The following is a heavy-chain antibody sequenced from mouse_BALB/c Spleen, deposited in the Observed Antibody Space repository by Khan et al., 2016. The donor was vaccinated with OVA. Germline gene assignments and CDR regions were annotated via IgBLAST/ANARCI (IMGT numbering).Heavy chain of an antibody. CDR1: GYTFTEYA. Sequence: QVQLKQSGTELVRPGVSVKISCKGSGYTFTEYAMNWVKESHEKSLEWIGVISTYYGDARYNQKFKGKATMTVDKYYSTAYMELARLTSEDSAIYYCARDGSNSLFAYWGQGTLVTVSA. J-gene: IGHJ3*01. D-gene: IGHD1-1*01. CDR2: ISTYYGDA. V-gene: IGHV1S137*01. CDR3: ARDGSNSLFAY.